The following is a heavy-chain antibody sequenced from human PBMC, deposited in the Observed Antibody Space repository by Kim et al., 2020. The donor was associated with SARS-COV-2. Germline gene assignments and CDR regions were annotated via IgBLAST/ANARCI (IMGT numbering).Heavy chain of an antibody. CDR3: ARGSGYNALDY. CDR2: T. Sequence: TNYPPSLKSRVTVSVDTSKNQISLKLSSVTAADTAVYYGARGSGYNALDYWGQGTLVTVSS. V-gene: IGHV4-59*09. D-gene: IGHD5-12*01. J-gene: IGHJ4*02.